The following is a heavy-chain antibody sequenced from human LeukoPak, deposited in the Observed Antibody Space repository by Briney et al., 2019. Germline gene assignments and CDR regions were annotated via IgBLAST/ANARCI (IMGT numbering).Heavy chain of an antibody. CDR2: IGTAGDT. D-gene: IGHD1-26*01. J-gene: IGHJ4*02. CDR1: GFTFSSYD. Sequence: GGSLRLSCAASGFTFSSYDMHWVRQATGKGLEWVSAIGTAGDTYYPGSVKGRFTISRENAKNSLYLQMNSLRAGDTAVYYCASGSTAIYAIDYWGQGTLVTVSS. CDR3: ASGSTAIYAIDY. V-gene: IGHV3-13*01.